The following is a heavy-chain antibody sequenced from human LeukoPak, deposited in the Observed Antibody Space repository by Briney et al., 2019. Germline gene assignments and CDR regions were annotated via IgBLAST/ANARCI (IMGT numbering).Heavy chain of an antibody. CDR2: ISWNSGSI. V-gene: IGHV3-9*01. D-gene: IGHD2-2*01. CDR3: AKDMGCSSTSCRSYYYYGMDV. J-gene: IGHJ6*02. CDR1: GFTFDDYA. Sequence: GGSLRLSCAASGFTFDDYAMHWVRQAPGKGLEWVSGISWNSGSIGYADSVKGRFTISRDNAKNSLYLQMNSLRAEDTALYYCAKDMGCSSTSCRSYYYYGMDVWGQGTTVTASS.